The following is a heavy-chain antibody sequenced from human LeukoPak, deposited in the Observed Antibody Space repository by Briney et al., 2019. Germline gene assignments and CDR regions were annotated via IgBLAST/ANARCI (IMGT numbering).Heavy chain of an antibody. V-gene: IGHV1-2*02. Sequence: ASVKVSCKVSGDTFTGYYIHWVRRAPGQELEWMGWINPNSGGTSYAQKFQGRVTMTRDTSISAAYMELTRLTSDDTAVYYCVREGRGGSYFYWGQGTLVTVSS. CDR1: GDTFTGYY. J-gene: IGHJ4*02. D-gene: IGHD1-26*01. CDR3: VREGRGGSYFY. CDR2: INPNSGGT.